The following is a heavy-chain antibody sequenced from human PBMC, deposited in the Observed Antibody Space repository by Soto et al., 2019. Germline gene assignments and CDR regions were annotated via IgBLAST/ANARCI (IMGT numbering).Heavy chain of an antibody. Sequence: QVQLVESGGGVVQPWRSLRLSCAASGFTFSSYGMHWVRQAAGKGLEWVAVIWYDGSNKYYADSVKGRFTISRDNSKNTLYLQMNSLSAEDTAVYYCARDLLLRMDVWGQGRTVTVSS. D-gene: IGHD2-15*01. J-gene: IGHJ6*02. CDR1: GFTFSSYG. V-gene: IGHV3-33*01. CDR2: IWYDGSNK. CDR3: ARDLLLRMDV.